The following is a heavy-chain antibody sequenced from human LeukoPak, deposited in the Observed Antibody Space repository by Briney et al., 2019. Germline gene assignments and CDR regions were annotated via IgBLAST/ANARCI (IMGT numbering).Heavy chain of an antibody. J-gene: IGHJ4*02. V-gene: IGHV4-34*01. Sequence: SEILSLTCSVSGGSLSPYYWSWIRQPPGGGLEWLGEINQSGSTNYNPSLKSRVTISVEKFKNQFSLEVTSVTAADTAIYYCATLGGLYYESHGYPDFDHWGQGTLVTVSS. D-gene: IGHD3-22*01. CDR3: ATLGGLYYESHGYPDFDH. CDR1: GGSLSPYY. CDR2: INQSGST.